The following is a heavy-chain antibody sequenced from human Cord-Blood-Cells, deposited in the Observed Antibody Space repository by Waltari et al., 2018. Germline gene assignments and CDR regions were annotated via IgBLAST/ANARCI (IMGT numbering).Heavy chain of an antibody. CDR3: ARANWGLQIFDY. Sequence: QVQLQESGPGLVKPSQTLSLTCTVSGGSISSAGHYWSWTRQHPGKGLEGIGYIYYSGSTYYNPSLKSRVTISVDTSKNQFSLKLSSVTAADTAVYYCARANWGLQIFDYWGQGTLVTVSS. CDR1: GGSISSAGHY. V-gene: IGHV4-31*03. D-gene: IGHD7-27*01. CDR2: IYYSGST. J-gene: IGHJ4*02.